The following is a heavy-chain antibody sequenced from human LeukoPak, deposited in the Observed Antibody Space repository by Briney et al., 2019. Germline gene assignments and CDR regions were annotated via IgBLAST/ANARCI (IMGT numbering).Heavy chain of an antibody. J-gene: IGHJ3*02. D-gene: IGHD1-1*01. CDR2: FYISGET. CDR1: GSAVSSNY. CDR3: ARSVQLDPWGAFDI. Sequence: GGSLRLSCAASGSAVSSNYMSWVRQAPGKRLEWVSVFYISGETYYADSVKGLFTISRDNSKNTLYLQMNSLRAEDTAVYFCARSVQLDPWGAFDIWGQGTKVTVSS. V-gene: IGHV3-53*01.